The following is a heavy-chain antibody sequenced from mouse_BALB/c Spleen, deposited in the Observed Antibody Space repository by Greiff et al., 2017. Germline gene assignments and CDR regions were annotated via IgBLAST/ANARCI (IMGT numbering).Heavy chain of an antibody. J-gene: IGHJ3*01. CDR1: GFSLTSYG. CDR2: IWAGGST. Sequence: QVQLKESGPGLVAPSQSLSITCTVSGFSLTSYGVHWVRQPPGKGLEWLGVIWAGGSTNYNSALMSRLSISKDNSKSQVFLKMNSLQNDDTAMYYCARGYSSGYAWFAYWGQGTLVTVSA. CDR3: ARGYSSGYAWFAY. D-gene: IGHD3-1*01. V-gene: IGHV2-9*02.